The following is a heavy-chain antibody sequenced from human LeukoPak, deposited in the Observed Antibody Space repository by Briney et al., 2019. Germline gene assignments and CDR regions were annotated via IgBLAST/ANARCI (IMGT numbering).Heavy chain of an antibody. CDR1: GFTFSSYS. CDR3: ARSGSGYLRYYFDY. CDR2: INHSGST. V-gene: IGHV4-34*01. Sequence: PGGSLRPSCAASGFTFSSYSMNWVRQPPGKGLEWIGEINHSGSTNYNPSLKSRVTISVDTSKNQFSLKLSSVTAADTAVYYCARSGSGYLRYYFDYWGQGTLVTVSS. J-gene: IGHJ4*02. D-gene: IGHD5-12*01.